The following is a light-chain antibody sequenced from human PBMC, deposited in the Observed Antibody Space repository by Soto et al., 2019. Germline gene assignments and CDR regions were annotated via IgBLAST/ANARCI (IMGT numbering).Light chain of an antibody. CDR1: SSDVGGYKF. J-gene: IGLJ2*01. Sequence: QSVLTQPASVSASRGQSITISCTGTSSDVGGYKFVSWYQHHPGKAPKLMIYEVNNRPSGVSNRFSGSKSGNTASLTISGLQAEDEADYYCCSYTSSTTPLFGGGTKITVL. CDR3: CSYTSSTTPL. V-gene: IGLV2-14*01. CDR2: EVN.